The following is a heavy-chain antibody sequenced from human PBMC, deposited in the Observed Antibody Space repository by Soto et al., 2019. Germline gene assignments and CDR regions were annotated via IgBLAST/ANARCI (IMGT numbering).Heavy chain of an antibody. Sequence: EVPLVESGGGLVQPGGSLRLSCAASGFTFSSYWMHWVRQAPGKGLVWVSRINSDGSSTSYADSVKGRFTISRDNAQNTLYLQMNSLRAEDTAVYYCARDRPLERQGHYYYYYMDVWGKGTTVTVSS. CDR3: ARDRPLERQGHYYYYYMDV. CDR2: INSDGSST. CDR1: GFTFSSYW. V-gene: IGHV3-74*01. J-gene: IGHJ6*03. D-gene: IGHD1-1*01.